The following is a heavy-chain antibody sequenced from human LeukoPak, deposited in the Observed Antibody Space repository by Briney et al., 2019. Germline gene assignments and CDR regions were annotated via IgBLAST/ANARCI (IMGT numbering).Heavy chain of an antibody. CDR2: IIPILGIA. D-gene: IGHD3-22*01. J-gene: IGHJ4*02. CDR1: GGTFSSYA. CDR3: ATINYYESQGVDY. Sequence: ASVKVSCKASGGTFSSYATSWVRQAPGQGLEWMGRIIPILGIANYAQKFQGRVTITADKSTSTAYMELSSLRSEDTAVYYCATINYYESQGVDYWGQGTLVTVSS. V-gene: IGHV1-69*04.